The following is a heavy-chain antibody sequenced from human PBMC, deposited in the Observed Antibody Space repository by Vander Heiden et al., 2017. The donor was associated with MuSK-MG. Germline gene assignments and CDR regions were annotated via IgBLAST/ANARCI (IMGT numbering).Heavy chain of an antibody. CDR3: ARSRGYSSSWYTNY. D-gene: IGHD6-13*01. V-gene: IGHV4-34*01. Sequence: QVQLQQWGAGLLKPSETLSLTCAVYGGSFSGYYWSWIRQPPGKGLEWIGEINHSGSTNYNPSLKSRVTISVDTSKNQFSLKLSSVTAADTAVYYCARSRGYSSSWYTNYWGQGTLVTVSS. CDR1: GGSFSGYY. CDR2: INHSGST. J-gene: IGHJ4*02.